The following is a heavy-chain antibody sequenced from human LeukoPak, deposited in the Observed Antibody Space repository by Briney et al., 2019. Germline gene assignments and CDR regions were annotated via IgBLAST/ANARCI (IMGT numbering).Heavy chain of an antibody. Sequence: PGGSLRLSCAASGFTFSSYSMNWVRQAPGKGLEWVSSISSSSSYINYADSVKGRFTISRDNAKNSLYLQMNSLRAEDTAVYYCAREDTVVPFDYWGQGTLVTVSS. V-gene: IGHV3-21*01. CDR3: AREDTVVPFDY. CDR1: GFTFSSYS. J-gene: IGHJ4*02. D-gene: IGHD4-23*01. CDR2: ISSSSSYI.